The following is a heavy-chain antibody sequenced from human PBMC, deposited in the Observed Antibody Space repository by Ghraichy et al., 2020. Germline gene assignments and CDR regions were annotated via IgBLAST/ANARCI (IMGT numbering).Heavy chain of an antibody. CDR1: GFTFSSYA. Sequence: GGSLRLSCAASGFTFSSYAMHWVRQAPGKGLVWVAVISYDGSNKYYADSVKGRFTISRDNSKNTLYLQMNSLRAEDTAVYYCAMVRGVDYYYYGMDVWGQGTTVTVSS. D-gene: IGHD3-10*01. J-gene: IGHJ6*02. CDR3: AMVRGVDYYYYGMDV. V-gene: IGHV3-30-3*01. CDR2: ISYDGSNK.